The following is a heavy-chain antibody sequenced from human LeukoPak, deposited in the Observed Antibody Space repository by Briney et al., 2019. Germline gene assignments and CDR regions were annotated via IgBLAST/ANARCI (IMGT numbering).Heavy chain of an antibody. Sequence: GGSLRLSCAASGLTFSTYDMHWVRQATGEGLEWVSGIGKGGDTYYVGSVKGRFTISRENAKNSLYLQMNSLRSGDTAVYYCARGGYSGFYVWGQGTVVTVSS. CDR2: IGKGGDT. CDR3: ARGGYSGFYV. J-gene: IGHJ3*01. V-gene: IGHV3-13*04. D-gene: IGHD5-12*01. CDR1: GLTFSTYD.